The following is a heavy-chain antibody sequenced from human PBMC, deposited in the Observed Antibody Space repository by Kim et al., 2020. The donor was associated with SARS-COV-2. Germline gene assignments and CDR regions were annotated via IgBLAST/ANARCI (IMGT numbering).Heavy chain of an antibody. CDR3: ARGSGDYGDYGVDY. Sequence: GGSLRLSCAASGFTFSSYAMHWVRQAPGKGLEWVAVISYDGSNKYYADSVKGRFTISRDNSKNTLYLQMNSLRAEDTAVYYCARGSGDYGDYGVDYWGQGTLVTVSS. D-gene: IGHD4-17*01. CDR1: GFTFSSYA. J-gene: IGHJ4*02. CDR2: ISYDGSNK. V-gene: IGHV3-30-3*01.